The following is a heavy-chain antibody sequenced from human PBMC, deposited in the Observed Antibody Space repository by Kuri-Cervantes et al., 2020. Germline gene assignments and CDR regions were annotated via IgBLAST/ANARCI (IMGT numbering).Heavy chain of an antibody. CDR1: GDSVSSNSAA. CDR3: ARLSLGPGAAAGPIYYYYGMDV. V-gene: IGHV6-1*01. D-gene: IGHD6-13*01. J-gene: IGHJ6*02. Sequence: SETLSLTCAISGDSVSSNSAAWNWIRQSPSRGLEWLGRTYYRSKWYNDYAVSVKSRITINPDTSKNQFSLQLNSVTPEDTAVYYCARLSLGPGAAAGPIYYYYGMDVWGQGTTVTVSS. CDR2: TYYRSKWYN.